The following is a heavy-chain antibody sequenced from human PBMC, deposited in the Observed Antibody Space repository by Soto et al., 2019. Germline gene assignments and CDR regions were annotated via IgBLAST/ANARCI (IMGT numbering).Heavy chain of an antibody. CDR2: IYHSGST. CDR3: ARDGTYYDSSGYYRPFDY. D-gene: IGHD3-22*01. Sequence: QVQLQESGPGLVKPSGTLSLTCAVSGGSISSSNWWSWVRQPPGKGLEWIGEIYHSGSTNYNPSLKSRVTISVDKSKNQFSLKLSSVTAADTAVYYCARDGTYYDSSGYYRPFDYWGQGTLVTVSS. CDR1: GGSISSSNW. V-gene: IGHV4-4*02. J-gene: IGHJ4*02.